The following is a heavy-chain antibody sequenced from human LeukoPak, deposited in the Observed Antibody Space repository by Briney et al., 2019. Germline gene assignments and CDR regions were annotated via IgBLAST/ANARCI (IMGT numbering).Heavy chain of an antibody. CDR1: GYTFTSYG. Sequence: SVKVSCKASGYTFTSYGISWVRQAPGQGLEWMGGIIPLFGAANYAQKFQGRVTITTDESTSTAYMELSSLRSEDTAVYYCATRGGRYSYEMYHFDYWGQGTLVTVSS. V-gene: IGHV1-69*05. CDR2: IIPLFGAA. CDR3: ATRGGRYSYEMYHFDY. D-gene: IGHD3-16*02. J-gene: IGHJ4*02.